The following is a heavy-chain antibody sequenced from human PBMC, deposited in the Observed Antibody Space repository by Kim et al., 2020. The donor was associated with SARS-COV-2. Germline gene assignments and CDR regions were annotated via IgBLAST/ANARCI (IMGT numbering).Heavy chain of an antibody. CDR2: IYPGDSDT. J-gene: IGHJ6*02. D-gene: IGHD2-15*01. V-gene: IGHV5-51*01. CDR1: GYSFTSYW. CDR3: ARHGNPLLHPSLYYYYGMDV. Sequence: GESLKISCKGSGYSFTSYWIGWVRQMPGKGLEWMGIIYPGDSDTRYSPSFQGQVTISADKSISTAYLQWSSLKASDTAMYYCARHGNPLLHPSLYYYYGMDVWGQGTTVTVSS.